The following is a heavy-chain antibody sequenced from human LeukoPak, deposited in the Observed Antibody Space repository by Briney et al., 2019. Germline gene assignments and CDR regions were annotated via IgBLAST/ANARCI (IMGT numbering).Heavy chain of an antibody. CDR2: ISSSGGTI. CDR3: ARDLPTPF. D-gene: IGHD4-17*01. CDR1: GFTFSSYE. V-gene: IGHV3-48*03. Sequence: GGSLRLSCAASGFTFSSYEMNWVRQAPGKGLEWVLYISSSGGTIYYADSVKGRFTISRDNAKNSLYLQMNSLRADDTAVYYCARDLPTPFWGQGTLVTVSS. J-gene: IGHJ4*02.